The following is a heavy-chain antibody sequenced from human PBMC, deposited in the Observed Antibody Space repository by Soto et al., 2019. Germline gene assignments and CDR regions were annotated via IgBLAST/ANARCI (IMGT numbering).Heavy chain of an antibody. CDR1: GGSISSYY. D-gene: IGHD3-9*01. V-gene: IGHV4-59*01. CDR2: IYYSGST. J-gene: IGHJ4*02. CDR3: ARARYLDWLLWYFDY. Sequence: SETLSLTCTVSGGSISSYYWSWIRQPPGKGLEWIGYIYYSGSTNYNPSLKSRVTISVDTSKNQFSLKLSSVTAADTAVYYCARARYLDWLLWYFDYWGQGTLVTVSS.